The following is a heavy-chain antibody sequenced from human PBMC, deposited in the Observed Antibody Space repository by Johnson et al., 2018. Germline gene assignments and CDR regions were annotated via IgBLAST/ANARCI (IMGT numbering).Heavy chain of an antibody. CDR3: ARDGSRYCSSTSCYSGYYYYGMDV. D-gene: IGHD2-2*01. J-gene: IGHJ6*02. V-gene: IGHV3-21*04. Sequence: VQLQESGGGLVKPGGSLRLSCAASGFTFSSYSMNWVRQAPGKGLEWVSSISSGGSTIYYADSVKGRFTISRDNAKNSLYLQMNSLRAEDTAVYYCARDGSRYCSSTSCYSGYYYYGMDVWGQGTTVTVSS. CDR1: GFTFSSYS. CDR2: ISSGGSTI.